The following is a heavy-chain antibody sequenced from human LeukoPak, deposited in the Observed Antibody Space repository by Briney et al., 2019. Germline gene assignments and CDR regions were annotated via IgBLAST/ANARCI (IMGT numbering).Heavy chain of an antibody. J-gene: IGHJ4*02. Sequence: GGSLRLSCAASGFTFSSYSMNWVRQAPGKGLEWVSSISSSSYIYYADSVKGRFTISRDNAKNSLYLQMNSLRAEDTAVYYCARNYYDSSGYYYDVFDYWGQGTLVTVSS. CDR3: ARNYYDSSGYYYDVFDY. CDR2: ISSSSYI. V-gene: IGHV3-21*01. CDR1: GFTFSSYS. D-gene: IGHD3-22*01.